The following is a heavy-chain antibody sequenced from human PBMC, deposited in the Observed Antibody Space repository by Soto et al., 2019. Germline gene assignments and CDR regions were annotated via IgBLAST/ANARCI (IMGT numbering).Heavy chain of an antibody. Sequence: SETLSLTCTVSGGSISSGDYYWSWIRQLPGKGLEWIGYIYYSGSTYYNPSLKSRVTISVDTSKNQFSLKLSSVTAADTAVYYCATASTQAVSWYFDLWGRGTLVTVSS. D-gene: IGHD6-19*01. CDR2: IYYSGST. CDR1: GGSISSGDYY. J-gene: IGHJ2*01. V-gene: IGHV4-30-4*01. CDR3: ATASTQAVSWYFDL.